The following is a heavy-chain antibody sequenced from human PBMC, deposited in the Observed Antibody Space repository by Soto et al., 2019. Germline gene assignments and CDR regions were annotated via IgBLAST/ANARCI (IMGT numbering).Heavy chain of an antibody. CDR3: AGRVKGYCSSTSCSKAPYYYYYYGMDV. CDR2: IIPIFGTA. V-gene: IGHV1-69*13. D-gene: IGHD2-2*01. Sequence: ASVKVSCKASGGTFSSYAISWVRQAPGQGLEWMGGIIPIFGTANYAQKFQGRVTITADESTSTAYMELSSLRSEDTAVYYCAGRVKGYCSSTSCSKAPYYYYYYGMDVWGQGTTVTVSS. CDR1: GGTFSSYA. J-gene: IGHJ6*02.